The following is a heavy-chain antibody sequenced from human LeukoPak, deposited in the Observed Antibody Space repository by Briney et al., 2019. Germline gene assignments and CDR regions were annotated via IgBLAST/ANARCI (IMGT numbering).Heavy chain of an antibody. J-gene: IGHJ3*02. D-gene: IGHD3-22*01. CDR3: ARTRLTITMIVVTAFDI. Sequence: SQTLSLTCTVSGGSISSGSYYWSWIRQPAGKGLEWIGRIYTSGSTNYNPSLKSRVTISVDTSKNQFSLKLSSVTAADTAVYYCARTRLTITMIVVTAFDIWGQGTMVTVSS. V-gene: IGHV4-61*02. CDR2: IYTSGST. CDR1: GGSISSGSYY.